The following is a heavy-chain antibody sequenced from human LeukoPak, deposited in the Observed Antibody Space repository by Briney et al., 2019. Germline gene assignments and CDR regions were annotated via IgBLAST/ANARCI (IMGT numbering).Heavy chain of an antibody. CDR1: GFTFSSYW. CDR3: ARDRTYGDYYFDY. J-gene: IGHJ4*02. V-gene: IGHV3-66*01. CDR2: IYGGGST. D-gene: IGHD4-17*01. Sequence: GGSLRLSCAASGFTFSSYWMHWVRQAPGKGLEWVSVIYGGGSTYYADSVKGRFTISRDSSQNTLYLQMNSLRAEDTAVYYCARDRTYGDYYFDYWGQGTLVTVSS.